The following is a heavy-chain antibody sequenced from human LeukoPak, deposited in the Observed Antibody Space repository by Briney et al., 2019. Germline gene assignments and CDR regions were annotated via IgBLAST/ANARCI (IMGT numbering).Heavy chain of an antibody. V-gene: IGHV4-59*01. J-gene: IGHJ5*02. D-gene: IGHD2-2*01. Sequence: TSETLSLTCTVSGGSISSYYWSWIRQPPGKGLEWIGYIYYSGSTNYNPSLKSRVTISVDTSKNQFSLKLSSVTAADTAVYYCARGSGVPAAMDANWFDPWGQGTLVTVSS. CDR3: ARGSGVPAAMDANWFDP. CDR2: IYYSGST. CDR1: GGSISSYY.